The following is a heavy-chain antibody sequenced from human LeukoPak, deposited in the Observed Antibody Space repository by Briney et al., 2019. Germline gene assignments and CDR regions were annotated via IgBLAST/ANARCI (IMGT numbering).Heavy chain of an antibody. J-gene: IGHJ4*02. CDR3: ARAARLSMIVVVTPFDY. Sequence: SETLSLTCAVYGGSFSGYYWSWIRQPPGKGLEWIGEINHSGSANYNPSLKSRVTISVDTSKNQFSLKLSSVTAADTAVYYCARAARLSMIVVVTPFDYWGQGTLVTVSS. CDR1: GGSFSGYY. CDR2: INHSGSA. D-gene: IGHD3-22*01. V-gene: IGHV4-34*01.